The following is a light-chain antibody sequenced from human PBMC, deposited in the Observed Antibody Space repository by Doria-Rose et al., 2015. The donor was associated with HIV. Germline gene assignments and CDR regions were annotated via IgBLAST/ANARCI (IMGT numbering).Light chain of an antibody. CDR2: NGS. CDR1: QSFSSTY. Sequence: EIVLTQSPGTLSLSPGERATLSCRASQSFSSTYLAWYQQKPGQAPSLLIYNGSTRATGIPDRFSASGSGTDFTLTIISLEPEDLALYYCHQYGTSWTFGQGAKVE. V-gene: IGKV3-20*01. J-gene: IGKJ1*01. CDR3: HQYGTSWT.